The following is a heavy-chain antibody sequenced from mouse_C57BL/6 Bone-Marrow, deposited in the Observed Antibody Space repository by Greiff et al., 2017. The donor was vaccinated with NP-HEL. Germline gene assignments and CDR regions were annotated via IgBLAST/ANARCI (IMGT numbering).Heavy chain of an antibody. D-gene: IGHD3-1*01. CDR2: IYPRDGST. Sequence: QVQLKESGPELVKPGASVKLSCKASGYTFTSYDINWVKQRPGQGLEWIGWIYPRDGSTKYNEKFKGKATLAVDTSSSTAYMELHSLTSEDSAVYFCARSGVDYWGQGTTLTVSS. CDR3: ARSGVDY. CDR1: GYTFTSYD. J-gene: IGHJ2*01. V-gene: IGHV1-85*01.